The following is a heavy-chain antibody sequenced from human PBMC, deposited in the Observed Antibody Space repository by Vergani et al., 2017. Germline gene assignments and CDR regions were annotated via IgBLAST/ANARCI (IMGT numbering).Heavy chain of an antibody. CDR3: AILPPSNSGVTPTAFYV. Sequence: QVQLVQSGAELKKPGASVSVSCKGSSHTFQTYGISWVRQAPGKGLEWMAWIRPYTGHTIYAQKFQDRVTMTADTSTNTAYMELRSLRSDDTAVYFCAILPPSNSGVTPTAFYVRGQGTIVTRSS. J-gene: IGHJ3*01. D-gene: IGHD3-10*01. CDR1: SHTFQTYG. V-gene: IGHV1-18*01. CDR2: IRPYTGHT.